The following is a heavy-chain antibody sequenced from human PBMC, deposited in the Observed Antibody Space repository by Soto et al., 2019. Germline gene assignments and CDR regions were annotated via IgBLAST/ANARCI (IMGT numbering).Heavy chain of an antibody. CDR2: ISGSGGST. D-gene: IGHD6-13*01. J-gene: IGHJ4*02. V-gene: IGHV3-23*01. CDR1: GFTFSSYA. Sequence: GGSLRLSCAASGFTFSSYAMSWVRQAPGKGLEWVSAISGSGGSTYYANSVKGRFTISRDNSKNTLYLQMNSLRAEDTAVYYCAKDHRGQQLVFDYWGQGTLVTVSS. CDR3: AKDHRGQQLVFDY.